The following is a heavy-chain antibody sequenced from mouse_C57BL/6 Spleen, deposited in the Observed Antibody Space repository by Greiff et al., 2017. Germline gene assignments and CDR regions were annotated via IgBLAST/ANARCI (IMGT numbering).Heavy chain of an antibody. V-gene: IGHV14-1*01. J-gene: IGHJ2*01. CDR2: IDPADGDT. CDR1: GFNIKDYY. CDR3: TTEGYFDY. Sequence: EVQLQQSGAELVRPGASVKLSCTASGFNIKDYYMHWVKQRPEQGLEWIGRIDPADGDTEYAPKFQGKATMTAYTSSNTAYRQLSSQTSEDTAVYCCTTEGYFDYWGQGTTLTVAS.